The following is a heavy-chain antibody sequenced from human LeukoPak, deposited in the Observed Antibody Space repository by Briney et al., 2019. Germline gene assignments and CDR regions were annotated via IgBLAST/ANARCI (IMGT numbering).Heavy chain of an antibody. D-gene: IGHD5-24*01. CDR1: GYSFSTYW. CDR2: MYPGDSDT. J-gene: IGHJ3*02. Sequence: GESLKISCRGSGYSFSTYWVGWVRQMPGKGLEWMGMMYPGDSDTRYSPSFQGQFTISAAKSISTAYLQWSSLKASATAMYYFARRDGYNMGAFDIWGQGTMVTVSS. V-gene: IGHV5-51*01. CDR3: ARRDGYNMGAFDI.